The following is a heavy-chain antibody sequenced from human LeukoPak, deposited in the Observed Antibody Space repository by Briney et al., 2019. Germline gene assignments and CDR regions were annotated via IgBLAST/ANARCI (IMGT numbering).Heavy chain of an antibody. V-gene: IGHV1-2*02. Sequence: ASVKVSCKASGYSFTSYGISWVRQAPGQGLEWMGWINPNSGGTNYAQKFQGRVTMTRDTSISTAYMELSRLRSDDTAVYYCARTYYDFWSGYPNWFDPWGQGILVTVSS. CDR3: ARTYYDFWSGYPNWFDP. J-gene: IGHJ5*02. CDR2: INPNSGGT. D-gene: IGHD3-3*01. CDR1: GYSFTSYG.